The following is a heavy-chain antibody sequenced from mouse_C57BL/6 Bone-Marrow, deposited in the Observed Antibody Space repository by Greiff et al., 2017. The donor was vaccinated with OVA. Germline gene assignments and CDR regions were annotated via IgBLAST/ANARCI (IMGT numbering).Heavy chain of an antibody. CDR2: IRNKPNGSTT. D-gene: IGHD1-1*01. CDR3: ARYKGRVAVDYFDY. J-gene: IGHJ2*01. CDR1: GFTFTNYY. Sequence: EVKLVESGGGLVQPGDSLSHSCAASGFTFTNYYMSWVRQPPGKALEWLAFIRNKPNGSTTEYSASVKGRFTISRDNSQSILYLQMHALRAEDSATYYCARYKGRVAVDYFDYWGQGTALTVSS. V-gene: IGHV7-3*01.